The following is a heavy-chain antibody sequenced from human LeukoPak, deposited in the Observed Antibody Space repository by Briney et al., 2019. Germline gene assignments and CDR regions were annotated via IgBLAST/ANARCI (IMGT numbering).Heavy chain of an antibody. CDR1: DGAISTDY. CDR2: IYYSGNT. Sequence: SETLSLTCTVSDGAISTDYWNGSRERPGEGLEWSGCIYYSGNTNSNPPLKSPLPISIDTAKNHFSLTLRSVTAADTAVYSCARETHYYYDTSGHYDGWGQGTLVTVSS. V-gene: IGHV4-59*01. J-gene: IGHJ4*02. D-gene: IGHD3-22*01. CDR3: ARETHYYYDTSGHYDG.